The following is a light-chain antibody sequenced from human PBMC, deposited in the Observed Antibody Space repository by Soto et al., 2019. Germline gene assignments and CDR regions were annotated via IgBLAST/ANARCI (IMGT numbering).Light chain of an antibody. J-gene: IGLJ1*01. CDR2: DVS. Sequence: QSALTQPASVSGSPGQPITISCTGTSSDVGGYNYVSWYQHHPGKAPKVMIYDVSNRPSGVSNRFSGSKSGNTASLTISGLQAEDEGDYYCRSYTSSSSLEVFGTGTKLTVL. V-gene: IGLV2-14*03. CDR1: SSDVGGYNY. CDR3: RSYTSSSSLEV.